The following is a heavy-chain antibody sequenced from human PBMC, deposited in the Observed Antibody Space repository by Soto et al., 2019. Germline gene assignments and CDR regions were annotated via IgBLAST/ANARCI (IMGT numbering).Heavy chain of an antibody. CDR2: IYWNDDK. CDR1: GFSLSTSGVG. V-gene: IGHV2-5*01. CDR3: AHRPGYCSGGSCYYYYYGMDV. Sequence: SGPRLVNPTQTLTLTCTFSGFSLSTSGVGVGWIRQPPGKAMEWLALIYWNDDKRYSPSLKSRLTITKDTSKNQVVLTMTNMDPVDTATYYCAHRPGYCSGGSCYYYYYGMDVWGQGTTVTVSS. J-gene: IGHJ6*02. D-gene: IGHD2-15*01.